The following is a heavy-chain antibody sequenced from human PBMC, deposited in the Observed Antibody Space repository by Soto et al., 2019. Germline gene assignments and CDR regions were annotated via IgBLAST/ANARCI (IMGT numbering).Heavy chain of an antibody. J-gene: IGHJ6*02. CDR1: GYSFTSYW. D-gene: IGHD3-10*01. Sequence: GESLKISCKGSGYSFTSYWIGWVRQMPGKGLEWMGIIYPGDSDTRYSPSFQGQVTISADKSISTAYLQWSSLKASDTAMYYCARLPYYYGSGSYGMPDGDVWGQGTTVTVSS. CDR3: ARLPYYYGSGSYGMPDGDV. CDR2: IYPGDSDT. V-gene: IGHV5-51*01.